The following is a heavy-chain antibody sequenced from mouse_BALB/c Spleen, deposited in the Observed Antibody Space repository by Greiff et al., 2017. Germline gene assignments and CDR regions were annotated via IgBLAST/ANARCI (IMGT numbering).Heavy chain of an antibody. J-gene: IGHJ3*01. Sequence: EVMLVESGGGLVKPGGSLKLSCAASGFTFSSYAMSWVRQSPEKRLEWVAEISSGGSYTYYPDTVTGRFTISRDNAKNTLYLEMSSLRSEDTAMYYCAREEAWFAYWGQGTLVTVSA. V-gene: IGHV5-9-4*01. CDR1: GFTFSSYA. CDR2: ISSGGSYT. CDR3: AREEAWFAY.